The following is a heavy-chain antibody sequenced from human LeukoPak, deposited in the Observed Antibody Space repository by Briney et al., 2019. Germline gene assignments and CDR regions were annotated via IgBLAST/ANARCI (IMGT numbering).Heavy chain of an antibody. CDR2: ISYDGSNK. J-gene: IGHJ4*02. V-gene: IGHV3-30*18. Sequence: PGRSLRLSCAASGFTFSSYGMHWVRPAPGRGLEGVAVISYDGSNKYYADSVKVRFTISRDNSKNTLYLQMNSLRAEDTAVYYCAKDFRRMVRGVITYFDYWGQGTLVTVSS. CDR3: AKDFRRMVRGVITYFDY. D-gene: IGHD3-10*01. CDR1: GFTFSSYG.